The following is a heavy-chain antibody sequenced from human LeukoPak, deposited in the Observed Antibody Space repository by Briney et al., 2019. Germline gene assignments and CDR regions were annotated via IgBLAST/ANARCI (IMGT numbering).Heavy chain of an antibody. D-gene: IGHD1-26*01. Sequence: SETLSLTCTVSGYSISSGYYWGWIRQPPGKGLEWIGSIYHSGSTYYNPSLKSRVTISVDTSKNQFSLKLSSVTAADTAVYYCARVRAGAKVWGQGTLVTVSS. CDR2: IYHSGST. V-gene: IGHV4-38-2*02. CDR1: GYSISSGYY. CDR3: ARVRAGAKV. J-gene: IGHJ1*01.